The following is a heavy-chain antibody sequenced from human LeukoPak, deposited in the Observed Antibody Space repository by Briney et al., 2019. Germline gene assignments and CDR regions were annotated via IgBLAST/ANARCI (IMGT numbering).Heavy chain of an antibody. V-gene: IGHV1-69*13. CDR2: IIPIFGAA. CDR3: ARQKPFGDSSGYYYPSDY. Sequence: VKVSCKASGGTFSSYAISWVRQAPGQGLEWMGGIIPIFGAANYAQKFQGRVTITADESTSTAYMELSSLRSEDTAVYYCARQKPFGDSSGYYYPSDYWGQGTLVTVSS. J-gene: IGHJ4*02. D-gene: IGHD3-22*01. CDR1: GGTFSSYA.